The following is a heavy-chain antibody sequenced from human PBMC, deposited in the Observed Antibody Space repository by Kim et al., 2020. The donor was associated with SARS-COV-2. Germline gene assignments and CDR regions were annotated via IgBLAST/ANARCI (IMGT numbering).Heavy chain of an antibody. CDR3: ASGRNYGSGSYYFDY. D-gene: IGHD3-10*01. CDR1: GGSISSGGYY. Sequence: SETLSLTCTVSGGSISSGGYYWSWIRQHPGKGLEWIGYIYYSGSTYYNPSLKSRVTISVDTSKNQFSLKLSSVTAADTAVYYCASGRNYGSGSYYFDYWGQGTLVTSPQ. CDR2: IYYSGST. J-gene: IGHJ4*02. V-gene: IGHV4-31*03.